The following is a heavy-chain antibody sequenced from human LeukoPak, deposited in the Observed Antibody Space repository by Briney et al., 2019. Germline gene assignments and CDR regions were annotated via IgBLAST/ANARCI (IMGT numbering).Heavy chain of an antibody. CDR2: IYYSGST. V-gene: IGHV4-59*08. CDR1: GGSISSYY. J-gene: IGHJ6*03. Sequence: SETLSLTCTVSGGSISSYYWSWIRQPPGKGLEWIGYIYYSGSTNYNPSLKSRVTISVDTSKNQFSLKVTSVTAADTAVYYCARHPGYYYYYMDVWGKGTTVTISS. CDR3: ARHPGYYYYYMDV.